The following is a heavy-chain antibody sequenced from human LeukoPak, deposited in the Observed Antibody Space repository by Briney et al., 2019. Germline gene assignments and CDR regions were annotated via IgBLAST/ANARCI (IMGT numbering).Heavy chain of an antibody. CDR1: GYTFTSYG. D-gene: IGHD3-22*01. J-gene: IGHJ4*02. CDR2: ISAYNGNT. V-gene: IGHV1-18*01. CDR3: ARASRNYYDSSGYYLTRGYYFDY. Sequence: ASVKVSCKASGYTFTSYGISWVRQAPGQGLEWMGWISAYNGNTNYAQKLQGRVTMTTDTSTSTAYMELSSLRSEDTAVYYRARASRNYYDSSGYYLTRGYYFDYWGQGTLVTVSS.